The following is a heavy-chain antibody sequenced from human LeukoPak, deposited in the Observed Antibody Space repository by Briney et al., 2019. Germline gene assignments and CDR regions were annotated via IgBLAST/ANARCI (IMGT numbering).Heavy chain of an antibody. CDR3: AGHDGAAVVEY. V-gene: IGHV4-39*01. Sequence: SETLSLTCTVSGGSISSHTYYWGWIRQAPGKGLEWIGSIYYSGNTYYNPSLKSRFTIPVDTSKNQFSLGLRSVIAAVYYCAGHDGAAVVEYWGQGTLVTVS. CDR1: GGSISSHTYY. J-gene: IGHJ4*02. D-gene: IGHD6-19*01. CDR2: IYYSGNT.